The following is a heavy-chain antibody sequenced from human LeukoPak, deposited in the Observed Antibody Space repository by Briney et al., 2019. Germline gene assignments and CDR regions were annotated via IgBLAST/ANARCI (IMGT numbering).Heavy chain of an antibody. Sequence: GGSLRLSCAASGFTVSSNYMSWVRQAPGKGLEWVSVIYSGGSTYYADSVKGRFTISRDNSKNTLYLQMNSLRAEDTAVYYCARGTGVSIFRPMDVWGQGTTVTASS. D-gene: IGHD3-3*01. CDR2: IYSGGST. J-gene: IGHJ6*02. CDR3: ARGTGVSIFRPMDV. CDR1: GFTVSSNY. V-gene: IGHV3-53*05.